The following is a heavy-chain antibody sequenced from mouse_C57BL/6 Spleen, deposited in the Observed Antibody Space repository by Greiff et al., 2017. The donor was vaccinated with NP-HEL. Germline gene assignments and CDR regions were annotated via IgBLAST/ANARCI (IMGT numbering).Heavy chain of an antibody. Sequence: EVQLQQSGPELVKPGASVKISCKASGYTFTDYYMNWVKQSHGKSLEWIGDINPNNGGTSYNQKFKGKATLTVDKSSSTAYMELRSLTSEDSAVYYCARSNGGGPDWFAYWGQGTLVTVSA. V-gene: IGHV1-26*01. CDR2: INPNNGGT. CDR1: GYTFTDYY. CDR3: ARSNGGGPDWFAY. D-gene: IGHD1-1*02. J-gene: IGHJ3*01.